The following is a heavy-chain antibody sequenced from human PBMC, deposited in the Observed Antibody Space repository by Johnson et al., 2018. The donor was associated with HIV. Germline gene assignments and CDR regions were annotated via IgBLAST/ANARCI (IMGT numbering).Heavy chain of an antibody. Sequence: QVQLVESGGGLVKPGGSLRLSCAASGFTFSDYYMSWIRQAPGKGPEWVSYIRTSSSTIYYADSVKGRFTISRDNAKNSLYLQMNSLRVEDTAIYYCARVRWDVHSVDAFDIWGQGTMVTVSS. CDR1: GFTFSDYY. CDR3: ARVRWDVHSVDAFDI. J-gene: IGHJ3*02. V-gene: IGHV3-11*04. CDR2: IRTSSSTI. D-gene: IGHD5-24*01.